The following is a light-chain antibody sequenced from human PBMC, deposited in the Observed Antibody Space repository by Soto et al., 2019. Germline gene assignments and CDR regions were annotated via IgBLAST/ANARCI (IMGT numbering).Light chain of an antibody. CDR2: EVS. CDR1: SSDVGGYNF. CDR3: ASYTDTNTLDV. J-gene: IGLJ1*01. V-gene: IGLV2-14*01. Sequence: QSALTQPASVSGSPGQSITISCTGTSSDVGGYNFVSWYQQHPGKAPQLMLYEVSNRPSEVSNRFSGSKSGNTASLTISGLQAEDEADYYCASYTDTNTLDVFGTGTKLTVL.